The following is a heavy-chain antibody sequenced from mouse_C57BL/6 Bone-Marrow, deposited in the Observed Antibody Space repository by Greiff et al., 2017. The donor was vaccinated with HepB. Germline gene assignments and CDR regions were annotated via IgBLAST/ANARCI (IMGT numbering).Heavy chain of an antibody. CDR1: GFTFSSYA. V-gene: IGHV5-4*01. Sequence: EVQGVESGGGLVKPGGSLKLSCAASGFTFSSYAMSWVRQTPEKRLEWVATISDGGSYTYYPDNVKGRFTISRDNAKNNLYLQMSHLKSEDTAMYYCARDRPLLLGFAYWGQGTLVTVSA. CDR2: ISDGGSYT. D-gene: IGHD2-10*01. CDR3: ARDRPLLLGFAY. J-gene: IGHJ3*01.